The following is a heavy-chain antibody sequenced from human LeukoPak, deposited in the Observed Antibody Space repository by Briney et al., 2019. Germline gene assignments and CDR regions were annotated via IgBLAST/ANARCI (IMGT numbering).Heavy chain of an antibody. CDR3: TRGDL. CDR1: GVTVSSSY. J-gene: IGHJ4*02. CDR2: INQDGSGE. V-gene: IGHV3-7*01. Sequence: PGGSLRLSCAASGVTVSSSYMSWVRQAPGKGLEWVANINQDGSGEYYVDSVKGRFTISRDNAKSSLSLQMNSLRDEDTAVYYCTRGDLWGQGTLVTVSS.